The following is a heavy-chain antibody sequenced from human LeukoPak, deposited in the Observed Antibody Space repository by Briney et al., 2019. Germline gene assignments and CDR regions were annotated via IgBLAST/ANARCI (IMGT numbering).Heavy chain of an antibody. CDR2: FFYSGSP. CDR1: GGSISSSSYY. J-gene: IGHJ4*02. V-gene: IGHV4-39*01. Sequence: SETLSLTCTVSGGSISSSSYYWGWIRQPPGKGLEWIGSFFYSGSPYYNPSLKSQVTISVDTSKNQFSLRLISVTAPDTAVFYCARQLDIAAAYFDYWGQGILVTVSS. CDR3: ARQLDIAAAYFDY. D-gene: IGHD6-13*01.